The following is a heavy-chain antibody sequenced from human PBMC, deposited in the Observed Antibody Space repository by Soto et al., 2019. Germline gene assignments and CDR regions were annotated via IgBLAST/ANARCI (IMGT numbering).Heavy chain of an antibody. V-gene: IGHV4-59*08. CDR2: IYYSGST. J-gene: IGHJ3*02. Sequence: SETLSLTCTVSGGSISSYYWSWIRQPPGKGLEWIGYIYYSGSTNYNPSLKSRVTISVDTSKNQFSLKLSSVTAADTAVYYCARLPHYGDRRKDAFDIWGQGTMVTVSS. CDR3: ARLPHYGDRRKDAFDI. D-gene: IGHD4-17*01. CDR1: GGSISSYY.